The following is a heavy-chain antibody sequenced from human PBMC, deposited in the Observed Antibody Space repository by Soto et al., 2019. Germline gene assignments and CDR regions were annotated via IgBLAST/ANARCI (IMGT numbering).Heavy chain of an antibody. CDR3: ARGGSSDRQVALDX. Sequence: SETLSLTCAVYAGSFSHYYWNWIRQSPGKGLEWILKIKHSGSSNYKPSLRSRVSISVDMSKNQFSLRLTSVTAADTAVYYCARGGSSDRQVALDXWGQGTRVTV. J-gene: IGHJ3*01. V-gene: IGHV4-34*01. D-gene: IGHD6-19*01. CDR2: IKHSGSS. CDR1: AGSFSHYY.